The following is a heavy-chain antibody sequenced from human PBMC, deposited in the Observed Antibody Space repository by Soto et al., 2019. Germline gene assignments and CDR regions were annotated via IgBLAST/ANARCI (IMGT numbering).Heavy chain of an antibody. D-gene: IGHD3-3*01. CDR3: ATDSNYDVSNSF. Sequence: QVQLVQSGAEVKKPGSSVRVSCKASGGTLNNYAINWVRQAPGQGLEWMGGILPVSAPPDYAQKFQGRVSITADQSTSTVYMELSRLKSDDTAVYFCATDSNYDVSNSFWGQGTLVTVSS. V-gene: IGHV1-69*01. CDR2: ILPVSAPP. J-gene: IGHJ4*02. CDR1: GGTLNNYA.